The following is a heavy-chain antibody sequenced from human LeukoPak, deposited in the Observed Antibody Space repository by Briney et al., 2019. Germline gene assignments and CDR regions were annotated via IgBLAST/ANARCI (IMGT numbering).Heavy chain of an antibody. V-gene: IGHV3-7*01. CDR1: GITFSTYW. D-gene: IGHD2-21*01. CDR2: INQDGSKK. Sequence: GGSLRLPCEASGITFSTYWMIWVRQAPGKGLEWVANINQDGSKKYYVDSIKGRFTISRDNAKNSLYLQMNSLRAEDTAVYYCARDLFHYYDYWGQGTLVTVSS. J-gene: IGHJ4*02. CDR3: ARDLFHYYDY.